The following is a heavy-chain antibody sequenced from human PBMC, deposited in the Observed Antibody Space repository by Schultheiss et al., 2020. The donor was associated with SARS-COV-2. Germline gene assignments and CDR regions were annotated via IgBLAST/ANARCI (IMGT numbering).Heavy chain of an antibody. V-gene: IGHV3-30-3*01. CDR1: GFTFSSYA. Sequence: GGSLRLSCAASGFTFSSYAMHWVRQAPGKGLEWVAVISYDGSNKYYADSVKGRFTISRDNSKNTLYLQMNSLRAEDTAVYYCARDGGRIVVVPAGMRRLYGMDVWGQGTTVTVSS. CDR2: ISYDGSNK. D-gene: IGHD2-2*01. J-gene: IGHJ6*02. CDR3: ARDGGRIVVVPAGMRRLYGMDV.